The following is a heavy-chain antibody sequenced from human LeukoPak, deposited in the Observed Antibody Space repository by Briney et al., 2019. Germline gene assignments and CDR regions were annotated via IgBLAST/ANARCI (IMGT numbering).Heavy chain of an antibody. J-gene: IGHJ3*02. CDR1: GFSFSSYA. CDR3: ARDRGVYGSGSYSAFDI. Sequence: PGGSLRLSCSASGFSFSSYAMHWVRQAPGKGLEWVAVISNDGSSKFYADSVKGRFTISRDNSKNTLDLQMNSLRAEDTAVYYCARDRGVYGSGSYSAFDIWAKGQWSPSPQ. CDR2: ISNDGSSK. D-gene: IGHD3-10*01. V-gene: IGHV3-30*04.